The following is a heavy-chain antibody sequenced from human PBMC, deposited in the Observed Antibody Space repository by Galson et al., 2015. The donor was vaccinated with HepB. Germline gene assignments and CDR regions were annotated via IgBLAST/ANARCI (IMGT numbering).Heavy chain of an antibody. CDR3: ASGRRDGYRYFDY. CDR1: GGSISSSNYY. Sequence: ETLSLTCTVSGGSISSSNYYWGWIRQPPGKGLEWIGSNFYSGSTYYNPSLKGRVTISVETSKNQLSLKVNSVTAADTALYYCASGRRDGYRYFDYWGQGTLVTVSS. D-gene: IGHD5-24*01. J-gene: IGHJ4*02. CDR2: NFYSGST. V-gene: IGHV4-39*01.